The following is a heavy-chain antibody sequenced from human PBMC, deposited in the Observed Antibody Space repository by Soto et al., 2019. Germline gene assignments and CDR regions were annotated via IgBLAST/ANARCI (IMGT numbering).Heavy chain of an antibody. D-gene: IGHD3-10*01. J-gene: IGHJ4*02. CDR2: IYYSGST. V-gene: IGHV4-59*01. CDR3: SRGSLWFRELFRGPTTFDD. Sequence: PSETLSLTCTVSGGSISSYYWSWIRQPPGKGLEWIGYIYYSGSTNYNPSLKSRVTISVDTSKNQFSLKLSSVTAADTAVYYCSRGSLWFRELFRGPTTFDDWGQGTLVTVSS. CDR1: GGSISSYY.